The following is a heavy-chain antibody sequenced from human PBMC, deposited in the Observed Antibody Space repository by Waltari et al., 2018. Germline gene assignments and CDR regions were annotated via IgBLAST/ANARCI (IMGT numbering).Heavy chain of an antibody. CDR1: GYIFSDHY. Sequence: QVQLVQSGAEVKKPGASVKVSCKASGYIFSDHYIHWVRQAPGQGPEWVGWINTSSDGTKFAHKFQGRVTMTSDTSTSTAYLELKRLTSDDTAVYYCARDLRNVAVLILHWAFDIWGQGTMITVSS. CDR3: ARDLRNVAVLILHWAFDI. J-gene: IGHJ3*02. D-gene: IGHD6-19*01. CDR2: INTSSDGT. V-gene: IGHV1-2*07.